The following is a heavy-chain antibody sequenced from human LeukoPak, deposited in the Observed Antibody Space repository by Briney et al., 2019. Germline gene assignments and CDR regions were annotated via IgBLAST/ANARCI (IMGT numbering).Heavy chain of an antibody. J-gene: IGHJ4*02. CDR2: IKQDGSEK. V-gene: IGHV3-7*01. CDR1: GFTFSSYW. CDR3: AKDRNYYDSSGYYYGDY. Sequence: GGSLRLSCAASGFTFSSYWMSWVRQAPGKGLEWVANIKQDGSEKYYVDSVKGRFTISRDNAKNSLYLQMNSLRAEDTAVYYCAKDRNYYDSSGYYYGDYWGQGTLVTVSS. D-gene: IGHD3-22*01.